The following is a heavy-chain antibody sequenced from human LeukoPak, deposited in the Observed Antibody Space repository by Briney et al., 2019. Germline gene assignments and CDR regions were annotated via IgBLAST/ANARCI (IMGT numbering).Heavy chain of an antibody. CDR1: GGSISSYY. Sequence: SETLSLTCTVSGGSISSYYWSWIRQPPGKGLEWIGYIYYSGSTNYNPSLKSRVTISVDTSKNQFSLKLSSVTAADMAVYYCARHHTQIGYYYMDVWGKGTTVTVSS. V-gene: IGHV4-59*08. J-gene: IGHJ6*03. CDR2: IYYSGST. CDR3: ARHHTQIGYYYMDV. D-gene: IGHD2-21*01.